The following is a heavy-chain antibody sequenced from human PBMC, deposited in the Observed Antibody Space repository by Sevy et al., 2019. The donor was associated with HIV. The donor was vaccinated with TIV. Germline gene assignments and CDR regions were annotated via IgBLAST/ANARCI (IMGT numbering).Heavy chain of an antibody. CDR2: INTSGST. J-gene: IGHJ4*02. CDR3: ARSNWVTATNGFSIADYFDY. D-gene: IGHD7-27*01. Sequence: SETLSLTCTVSGDSFSSYFWAWIRQPAGKGLEWIGRINTSGSTNYNPSLKSRVTMSVDTWKSQFSLKVTSLTAADTAIYCCARSNWVTATNGFSIADYFDYWGQGSLVTVSS. CDR1: GDSFSSYF. V-gene: IGHV4-4*07.